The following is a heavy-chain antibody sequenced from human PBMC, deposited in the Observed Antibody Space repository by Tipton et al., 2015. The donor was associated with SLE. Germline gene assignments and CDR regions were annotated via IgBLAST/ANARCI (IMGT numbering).Heavy chain of an antibody. CDR3: ARDRGGSLDY. Sequence: GSLRLSCAASGFTFSSYAMSWVRQAPGKGLQWVSAISGSGGSTYYADSVKGRFTISRDNAKNSLYLQMNSLRAEDTAVYYCARDRGGSLDYWGQGTLVTVSS. CDR1: GFTFSSYA. D-gene: IGHD1-26*01. V-gene: IGHV3-23*01. CDR2: ISGSGGST. J-gene: IGHJ4*02.